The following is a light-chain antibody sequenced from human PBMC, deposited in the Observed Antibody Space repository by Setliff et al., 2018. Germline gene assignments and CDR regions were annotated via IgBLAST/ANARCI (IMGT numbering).Light chain of an antibody. V-gene: IGLV2-14*03. CDR1: SRDVGSYDF. J-gene: IGLJ1*01. CDR2: DVT. CDR3: SSYTGNTFI. Sequence: QSALTQPASVSGSPGQSITISCIGSSRDVGSYDFVSWYQQHPGKAPKLIIYDVTGRPSGVSDRFSGSKSGNTASLTISGLQVEDEADYYCSSYTGNTFIFAAGTKGTVL.